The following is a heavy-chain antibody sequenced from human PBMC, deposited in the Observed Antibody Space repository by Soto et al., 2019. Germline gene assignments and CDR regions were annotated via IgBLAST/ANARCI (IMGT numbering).Heavy chain of an antibody. V-gene: IGHV4-39*01. D-gene: IGHD6-6*01. CDR1: GGSISSSSYY. CDR3: ARAYSSLLGMDV. J-gene: IGHJ6*02. CDR2: IYYSGST. Sequence: QLQLQESGPGLVKPSETLSLTCTVSGGSISSSSYYWGWIRQPPGKGLEWIGSIYYSGSTYYNPSLKSRVTISVETSKNQFSLKLSSVTAAETAVYYCARAYSSLLGMDVWGQGTTVTVSS.